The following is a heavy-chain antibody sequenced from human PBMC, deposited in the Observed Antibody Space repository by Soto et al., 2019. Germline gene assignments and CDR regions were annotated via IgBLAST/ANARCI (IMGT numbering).Heavy chain of an antibody. Sequence: ASVKVSCKASGYTFTSYGISWVRQAPGQGLEWMGWISAYNGNTNYAQKLQGRVTMTTDTSTSTAYMELRSLRSDDTAVYYCARDIYYDSSGYYDDLYYYYYGMDVWGQGTTVTVS. CDR1: GYTFTSYG. CDR3: ARDIYYDSSGYYDDLYYYYYGMDV. CDR2: ISAYNGNT. J-gene: IGHJ6*02. D-gene: IGHD3-22*01. V-gene: IGHV1-18*04.